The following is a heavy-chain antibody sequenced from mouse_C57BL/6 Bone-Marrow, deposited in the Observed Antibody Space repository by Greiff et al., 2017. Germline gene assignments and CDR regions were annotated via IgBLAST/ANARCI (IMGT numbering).Heavy chain of an antibody. CDR1: GFTFSSYG. CDR2: ISSGGSYT. J-gene: IGHJ1*03. V-gene: IGHV5-6*02. Sequence: DVHLVESGGDLVKPGGSLKLSCAASGFTFSSYGMSWVRQTPDKRLEWVATISSGGSYTYYPDSVKGRCTISRDNAKNTLYLQMSSLKSEDTAMYYCARRGDGRDWYFDVWGTGTTVTVSS. CDR3: ARRGDGRDWYFDV.